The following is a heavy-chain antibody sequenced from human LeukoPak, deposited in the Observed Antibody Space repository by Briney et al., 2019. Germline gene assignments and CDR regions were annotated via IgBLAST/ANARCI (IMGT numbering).Heavy chain of an antibody. CDR2: ISGSGGST. V-gene: IGHV3-23*01. D-gene: IGHD3-10*01. CDR3: ARARYFGSGTYHDY. CDR1: GFTFSSYA. J-gene: IGHJ4*02. Sequence: GGSLRLSCAASGFTFSSYAMSWVRQAPGKGLEWVSAISGSGGSTYYADSVKGRFTISRDNSKNSLYLQMNSLRAEDTAVYYCARARYFGSGTYHDYWGQGTLVTVSS.